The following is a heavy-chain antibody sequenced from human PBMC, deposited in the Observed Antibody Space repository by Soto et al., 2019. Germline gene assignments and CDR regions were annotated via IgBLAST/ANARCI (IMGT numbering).Heavy chain of an antibody. V-gene: IGHV3-66*01. J-gene: IGHJ4*02. Sequence: EVQLGESGGALVQPGGSLRVSCAASGFSVSNNYMSWVRQAPGKGLEWVAFIYSGGDTFYAESVKGRFSISRDKSRNTLYLQMNSLRVEDTAVYYCAVRWKWGQGTLVTVSS. CDR1: GFSVSNNY. CDR3: AVRWK. D-gene: IGHD1-1*01. CDR2: IYSGGDT.